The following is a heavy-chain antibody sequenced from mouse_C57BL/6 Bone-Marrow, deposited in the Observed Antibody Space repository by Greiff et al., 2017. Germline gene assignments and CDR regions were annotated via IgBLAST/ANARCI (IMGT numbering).Heavy chain of an antibody. CDR1: GFTFSSYG. CDR3: ARRWLLAWFAY. Sequence: EVKLQESGGDLVKPGGSLKLSCAASGFTFSSYGMSWVRQTPDKRLEWVATISSGGSYTYYPDSVKGRFTISRYNAKNTLYLQMSSLKSEDTAMYYCARRWLLAWFAYWGQGTLVTVSA. CDR2: ISSGGSYT. J-gene: IGHJ3*01. V-gene: IGHV5-6*02. D-gene: IGHD2-3*01.